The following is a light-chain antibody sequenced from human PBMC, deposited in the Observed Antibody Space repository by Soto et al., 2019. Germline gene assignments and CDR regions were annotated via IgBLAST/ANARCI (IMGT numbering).Light chain of an antibody. Sequence: QSVLTQPASVSGSPGQSITISCTGTSSDVGGYNYVSWYQQHPGEAPKLMIYDVSNRPSGVSNRFSGSKSGNTASLTISGLRAEDEADYYCSSYTGTSTLVVFGGGTKLTVL. CDR1: SSDVGGYNY. V-gene: IGLV2-14*03. J-gene: IGLJ2*01. CDR3: SSYTGTSTLVV. CDR2: DVS.